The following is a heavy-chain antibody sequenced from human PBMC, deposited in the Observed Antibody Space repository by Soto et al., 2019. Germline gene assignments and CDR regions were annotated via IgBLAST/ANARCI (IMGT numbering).Heavy chain of an antibody. CDR1: GFTFSSYA. V-gene: IGHV3-64*01. CDR2: ISSYGGST. J-gene: IGHJ4*02. Sequence: EVQLVESGGGLVQPGGSLRLSCAASGFTFSSYAMHLVRQAPGKGLEYVSAISSYGGSTYYANSVKGRFTISRDNSKNTLYLQMGSLRAEDMAVYYCARDPDSSGYYYFDYWGQGTLVTFSS. D-gene: IGHD3-22*01. CDR3: ARDPDSSGYYYFDY.